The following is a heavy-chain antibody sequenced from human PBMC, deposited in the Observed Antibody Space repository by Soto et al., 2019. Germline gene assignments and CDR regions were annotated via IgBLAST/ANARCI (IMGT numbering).Heavy chain of an antibody. CDR3: ARVERGTATTVVDAFDI. J-gene: IGHJ3*02. V-gene: IGHV4-34*01. D-gene: IGHD1-1*01. CDR1: GGFVSSGSYY. CDR2: MSHSGGT. Sequence: QVQLQQWGAGLLKPSETLSLTCAVYGGFVSSGSYYWSWIRQPPGKGLEWIGEMSHSGGTPFNPSLKSRATISVDTSKNQFSLKMSSVTAADTALYYCARVERGTATTVVDAFDIWGPGTMVTVSS.